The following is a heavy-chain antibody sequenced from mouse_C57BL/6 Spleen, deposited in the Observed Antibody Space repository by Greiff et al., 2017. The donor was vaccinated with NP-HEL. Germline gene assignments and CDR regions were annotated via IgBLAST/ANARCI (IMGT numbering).Heavy chain of an antibody. V-gene: IGHV7-3*01. J-gene: IGHJ4*01. CDR2: IRNKANGYTT. D-gene: IGHD2-1*01. CDR3: ARRGNYLYAMDY. CDR1: GFTFTDYY. Sequence: EVQVVESGGGLVQPGGSLSLSCAASGFTFTDYYMSWVRQPPGKALEWLGFIRNKANGYTTEYSASVKGRFTISRDNSQSILYLPMNALRAEDSATYYCARRGNYLYAMDYWGQGTSVTVSS.